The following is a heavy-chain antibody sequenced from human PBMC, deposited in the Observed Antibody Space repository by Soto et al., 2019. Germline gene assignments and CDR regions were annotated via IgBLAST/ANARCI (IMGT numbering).Heavy chain of an antibody. CDR3: ARDSYSSFDYGMDV. CDR2: ISTYNANT. CDR1: GYTFSRYG. V-gene: IGHV1-18*01. D-gene: IGHD6-6*01. Sequence: ASVQVSCKASGYTFSRYGISWVRQAPGQGLEWMGWISTYNANTNYAQKLHDRITMTTDTYTSTAYMELRSLRSDDTAVYYCARDSYSSFDYGMDVWGQGNTVTVSS. J-gene: IGHJ6*02.